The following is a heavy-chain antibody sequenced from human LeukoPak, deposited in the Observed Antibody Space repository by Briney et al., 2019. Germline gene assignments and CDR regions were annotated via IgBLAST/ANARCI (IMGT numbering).Heavy chain of an antibody. CDR2: ISGSGGST. CDR1: GFTFNNYA. CDR3: AKDTKPDPFYGSGAFDI. D-gene: IGHD6-25*01. J-gene: IGHJ3*02. V-gene: IGHV3-23*01. Sequence: GSLRLSCTAAGFTFNNYAMSWVRQAPGKGLEWVSAISGSGGSTYYADSVKGRFTISRDNSKNTLYLQTNSLRAEDTAVYYCAKDTKPDPFYGSGAFDIWGQGTMVTVSS.